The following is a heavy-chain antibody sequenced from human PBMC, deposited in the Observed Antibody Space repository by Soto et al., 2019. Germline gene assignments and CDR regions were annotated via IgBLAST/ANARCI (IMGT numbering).Heavy chain of an antibody. V-gene: IGHV3-53*01. CDR2: IQTGGAT. CDR3: VRVHYDSGVVDF. J-gene: IGHJ4*02. D-gene: IGHD5-12*01. CDR1: GFTVGNFD. Sequence: QLVESGGGLFQAGGSTRLSCLVSGFTVGNFDMAWVRQAPGKGLEWASIIQTGGATYYSDSAQGRFTISRDNSKNTVYLQMNSLRVEDTGVYSCVRVHYDSGVVDFWGQGSLITVS.